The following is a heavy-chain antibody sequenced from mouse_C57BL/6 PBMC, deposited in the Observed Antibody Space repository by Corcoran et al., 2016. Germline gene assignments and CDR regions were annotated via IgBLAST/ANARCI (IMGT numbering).Heavy chain of an antibody. Sequence: EVQLQQSGPELVKPGASVKISCKASGYTFTDYYMNWVKQSHGKSLEWIGDINPNNGGTSYNQKFKGKATLTVEKSSSTAYMELRTLTSEDSAVYYCARATMVTTYVHYFDYWGQGTTLTVSS. D-gene: IGHD2-2*01. V-gene: IGHV1-26*01. CDR2: INPNNGGT. CDR1: GYTFTDYY. J-gene: IGHJ2*01. CDR3: ARATMVTTYVHYFDY.